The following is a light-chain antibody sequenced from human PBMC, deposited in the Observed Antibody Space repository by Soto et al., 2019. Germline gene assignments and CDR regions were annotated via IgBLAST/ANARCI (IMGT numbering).Light chain of an antibody. CDR2: GAS. CDR3: RQYYDWSWYT. J-gene: IGKJ2*01. V-gene: IGKV3-15*01. Sequence: EIVMTQSPATLSVSPGERATLSCRASQSVSNNLAWYQQKPGQAPRLLIYGASTRATGIPARFSGSESGTDLSPTISSRQSEDFAVYYCRQYYDWSWYTFGQGSKLEIK. CDR1: QSVSNN.